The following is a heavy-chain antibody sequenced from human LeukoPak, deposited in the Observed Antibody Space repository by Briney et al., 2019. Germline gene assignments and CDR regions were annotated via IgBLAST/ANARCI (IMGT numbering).Heavy chain of an antibody. CDR2: IYYSGST. V-gene: IGHV4-59*02. D-gene: IGHD2-15*01. J-gene: IGHJ3*02. CDR3: ARARRFLCSGGSCYSNDAFDI. Sequence: PGGSLRLSCAASGFTVSNNYMNWVRQAPGKGLEWIGYIYYSGSTNYNPSLKSRVTISVDTSKNQFSLKLSSVTAADTAVYYCARARRFLCSGGSCYSNDAFDIWGQGTMVTVSS. CDR1: GFTVSNNY.